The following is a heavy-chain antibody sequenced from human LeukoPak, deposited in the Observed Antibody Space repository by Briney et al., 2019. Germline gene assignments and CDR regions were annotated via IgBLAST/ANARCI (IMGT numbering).Heavy chain of an antibody. CDR2: IYYSGST. J-gene: IGHJ4*02. CDR3: ARAESYDFWSGYYPYFDY. V-gene: IGHV4-39*01. D-gene: IGHD3-3*01. CDR1: GGSISSSSYY. Sequence: SETLSLTCTVSGGSISSSSYYWGWIRQPPGKGLEWIGSIYYSGSTYYNPSLKSRVTISVDTSKNQFSLKLSSVTAADTAVYYCARAESYDFWSGYYPYFDYWGQGTLVTVSS.